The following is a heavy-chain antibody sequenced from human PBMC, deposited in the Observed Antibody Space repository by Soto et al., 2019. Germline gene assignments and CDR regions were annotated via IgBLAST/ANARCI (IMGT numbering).Heavy chain of an antibody. Sequence: QVQLQESGPGLVKPSQTLSLTCTVSGGSTSRGGYYWTWIRKHPVRGLEWIAYIYYSGNTLYNPSLKSRRTISLDTPKNQFSLNLTSVTAADTAVYYCARGAADYGDAFDIWGQGTMVTVSS. CDR1: GGSTSRGGYY. V-gene: IGHV4-31*03. D-gene: IGHD4-17*01. CDR2: IYYSGNT. CDR3: ARGAADYGDAFDI. J-gene: IGHJ3*02.